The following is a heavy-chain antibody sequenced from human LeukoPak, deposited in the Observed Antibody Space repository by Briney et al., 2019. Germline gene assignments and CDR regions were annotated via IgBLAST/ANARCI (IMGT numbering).Heavy chain of an antibody. CDR1: VGSISSSSYY. J-gene: IGHJ4*02. V-gene: IGHV4-39*01. D-gene: IGHD5-18*01. CDR2: IYYSGST. CDR3: ARDLGYHRIDY. Sequence: SETLCLTRTVSVGSISSSSYYWGWIRQPPGKGQEWNGSIYYSGSTYYNPSLKSRVTISVDTSKNQFSRKLSSVTAADTAVDYCARDLGYHRIDYWGQGILVTVSS.